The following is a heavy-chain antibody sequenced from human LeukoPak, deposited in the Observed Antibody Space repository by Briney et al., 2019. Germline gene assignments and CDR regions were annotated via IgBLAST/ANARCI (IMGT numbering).Heavy chain of an antibody. D-gene: IGHD3-9*01. CDR1: GFTFSSYW. V-gene: IGHV3-7*01. J-gene: IGHJ4*02. CDR3: ARGRTYYDILTGHYFDY. CDR2: IKQDGSEK. Sequence: GGSLRLSCAASGFTFSSYWMSWVRQAPGKGLEWVANIKQDGSEKYYVDSVKGRFTISRDNAKNSLYLQMNSLRAEETAVYYCARGRTYYDILTGHYFDYWGQGTLVTVSS.